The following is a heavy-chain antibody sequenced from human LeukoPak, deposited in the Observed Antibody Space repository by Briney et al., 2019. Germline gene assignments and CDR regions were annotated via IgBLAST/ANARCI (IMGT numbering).Heavy chain of an antibody. V-gene: IGHV4-39*07. CDR1: GGSISSSSYY. CDR2: IYYSGST. J-gene: IGHJ5*02. D-gene: IGHD5-12*01. Sequence: SETLSLTCTVSGGSISSSSYYWGWVRQPPGTGLEWVGSIYYSGSTYYNPSLKSRVTISVDTSKNQFSLKLSSVTAADTAVYYCARGVIVATIEGWFDPWGQGTLVTVSS. CDR3: ARGVIVATIEGWFDP.